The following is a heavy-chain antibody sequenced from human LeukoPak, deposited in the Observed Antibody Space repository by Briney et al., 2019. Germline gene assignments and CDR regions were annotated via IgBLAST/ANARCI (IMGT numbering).Heavy chain of an antibody. J-gene: IGHJ4*02. CDR3: ARDFDDDCSSTSCYLTDY. Sequence: GASVKVSCKASGGTFSNYAISWVRQAPGQGLEWMGRIIPILGTANYAQKLQGRVTITADKSTSTAYMELSSLRSEDTAVYYCARDFDDDCSSTSCYLTDYWGQGTLVTVSS. V-gene: IGHV1-69*04. CDR1: GGTFSNYA. D-gene: IGHD2-2*01. CDR2: IIPILGTA.